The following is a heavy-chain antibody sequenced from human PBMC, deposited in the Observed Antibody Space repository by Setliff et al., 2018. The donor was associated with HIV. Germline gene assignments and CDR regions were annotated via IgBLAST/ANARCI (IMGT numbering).Heavy chain of an antibody. V-gene: IGHV3-7*03. D-gene: IGHD1-20*01. CDR2: IKQDGSEK. CDR1: GFTFSSYW. Sequence: GGSLRLSCAASGFTFSSYWMSWVRQAPGKGLEWVANIKQDGSEKYYVDSVKGRFTISRDNAKNSLFLQMNSLRAEDTAVYYCARTLTGKAPLATIDYWGQGALVTVSS. J-gene: IGHJ4*02. CDR3: ARTLTGKAPLATIDY.